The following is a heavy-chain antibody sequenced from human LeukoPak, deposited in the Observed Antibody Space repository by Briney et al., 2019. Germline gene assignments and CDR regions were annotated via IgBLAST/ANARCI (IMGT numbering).Heavy chain of an antibody. Sequence: ASVTVSFTASGYTFTSYGISWVRQAPGQGLEWMGWINPNSGGTNYAQKLQGWVTMTRDTSISTAYMELSRLRSDATAVYYCARVLGEDDYGDYYGMDVWDQETTVTVSS. CDR2: INPNSGGT. CDR3: ARVLGEDDYGDYYGMDV. V-gene: IGHV1-2*04. J-gene: IGHJ6*02. CDR1: GYTFTSYG. D-gene: IGHD4-17*01.